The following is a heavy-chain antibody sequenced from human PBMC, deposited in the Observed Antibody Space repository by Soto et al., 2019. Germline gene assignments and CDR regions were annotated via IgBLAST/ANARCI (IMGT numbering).Heavy chain of an antibody. V-gene: IGHV4-4*07. J-gene: IGHJ5*02. CDR1: GASLSRYY. D-gene: IGHD1-26*01. CDR3: VRDGTKNLRDRFEP. Sequence: LSLTCNVSGASLSRYYWSWIRQPPGKGLEWIGRIYATGDTDYNPSLKSRISMSVDMSKKQFSLTLRSVTAADTAIYYCVRDGTKNLRDRFEPWGRGILVTVSS. CDR2: IYATGDT.